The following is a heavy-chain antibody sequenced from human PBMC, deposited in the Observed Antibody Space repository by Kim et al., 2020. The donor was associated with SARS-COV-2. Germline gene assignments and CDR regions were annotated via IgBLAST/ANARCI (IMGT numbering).Heavy chain of an antibody. J-gene: IGHJ6*02. V-gene: IGHV3-53*01. D-gene: IGHD2-2*01. CDR1: GFTVSSNY. CDR2: IYSGGST. CDR3: ATSTYCSSTSCPLDYYYYGMDV. Sequence: GGSLRLSCAASGFTVSSNYMSWVRQAPGKGLEWVSVIYSGGSTYYADSVKGRFTISRDNSKNTLYLQMNSLRAEDTAVYYCATSTYCSSTSCPLDYYYYGMDVWGQGTTVTVSS.